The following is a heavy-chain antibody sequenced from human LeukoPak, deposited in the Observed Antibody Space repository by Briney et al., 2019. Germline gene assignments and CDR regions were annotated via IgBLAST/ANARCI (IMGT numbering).Heavy chain of an antibody. V-gene: IGHV4-61*01. J-gene: IGHJ3*02. CDR1: GGSVSSGSYY. CDR3: ATEWKLAAPNLHAFDI. Sequence: SETLSLTCTVSGGSVSSGSYYWSWIRQPPGKGLEWIGYIYYSGSTNYNPSLKSRVTISVDTSKNQFSLKLSSVTAADTAVYYCATEWKLAAPNLHAFDIWGQGTMVTVSS. CDR2: IYYSGST. D-gene: IGHD2-15*01.